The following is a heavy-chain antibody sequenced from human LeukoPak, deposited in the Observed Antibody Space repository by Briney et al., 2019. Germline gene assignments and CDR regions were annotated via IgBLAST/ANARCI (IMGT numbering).Heavy chain of an antibody. CDR1: GFTFSSYG. Sequence: PGRSLRLSCAASGFTFSSYGMHWVRQAPGKGLEWVAVISYDGSNKYYADSVKGRFTISRDNSKNTLYLQMNSLRAEDTAVYYCAKDHTKYCSGGSCYSRGFGYWGQGTLVTVSS. J-gene: IGHJ4*02. CDR3: AKDHTKYCSGGSCYSRGFGY. V-gene: IGHV3-30*18. D-gene: IGHD2-15*01. CDR2: ISYDGSNK.